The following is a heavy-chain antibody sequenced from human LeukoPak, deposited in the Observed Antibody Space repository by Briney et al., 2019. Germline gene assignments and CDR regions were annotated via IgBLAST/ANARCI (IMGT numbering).Heavy chain of an antibody. Sequence: GGSLRLSCAASGFTFSSYGMSWVRQAPGKGLEWVSTISGSGGSTYYADSVKGRFTISRDNSKNTLYLQMNSLRAEDTAVYFCAKDPYVWGSYRLPYAPFGYWGQGTLVTVSS. CDR1: GFTFSSYG. CDR2: ISGSGGST. CDR3: AKDPYVWGSYRLPYAPFGY. V-gene: IGHV3-23*01. J-gene: IGHJ4*02. D-gene: IGHD3-16*02.